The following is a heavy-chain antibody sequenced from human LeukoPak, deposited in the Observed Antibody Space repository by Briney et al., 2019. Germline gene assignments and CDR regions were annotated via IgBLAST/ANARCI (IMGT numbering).Heavy chain of an antibody. CDR3: ARDFSSTWYYFDY. V-gene: IGHV4-30-4*08. J-gene: IGHJ4*02. CDR2: IYYSGST. Sequence: SQTLSLTCTVSGGSISSGDYYWSWIRQPPGKGLEWIGYIYYSGSTYYNPSLKSRVTISVDTSKNQFSLKLSSVTAADTAVYYCARDFSSTWYYFDYWGQGTLVTVSS. D-gene: IGHD6-13*01. CDR1: GGSISSGDYY.